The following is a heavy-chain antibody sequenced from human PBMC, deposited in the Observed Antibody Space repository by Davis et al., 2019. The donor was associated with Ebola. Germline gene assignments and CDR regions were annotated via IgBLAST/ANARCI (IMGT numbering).Heavy chain of an antibody. V-gene: IGHV1-69*04. CDR1: GYTFTSYA. J-gene: IGHJ6*02. CDR2: IIPILGIA. Sequence: AASVKVSCKASGYTFTSYAMHWVRQAPGQGLEWMGRIIPILGIANYAQKFQGRVTITADKSTSTAYMELSSLRSEDTAVYYCARVPDRTAGGVYFYYGMDVWGQGTTVTVSS. D-gene: IGHD2-2*01. CDR3: ARVPDRTAGGVYFYYGMDV.